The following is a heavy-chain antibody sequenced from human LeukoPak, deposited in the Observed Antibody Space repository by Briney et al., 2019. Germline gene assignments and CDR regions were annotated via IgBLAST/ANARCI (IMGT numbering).Heavy chain of an antibody. J-gene: IGHJ6*03. D-gene: IGHD5/OR15-5a*01. V-gene: IGHV4-61*02. CDR3: ARETKDIYSPSWGLYDTYYYIDA. CDR2: IFNNRST. Sequence: SETLSLTCPVSPGSMDSRLYYWTWIRQPAVKGLEWFSRIFNNRSTTYNPSLRSQDTITVDTSNNHLSLKLASVPAAHTALYYCARETKDIYSPSWGLYDTYYYIDAWGKGTTVTVSS. CDR1: PGSMDSRLYY.